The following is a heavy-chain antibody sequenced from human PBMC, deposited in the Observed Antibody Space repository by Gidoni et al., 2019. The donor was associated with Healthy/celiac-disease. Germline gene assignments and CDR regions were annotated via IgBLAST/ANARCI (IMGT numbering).Heavy chain of an antibody. V-gene: IGHV1-69*01. D-gene: IGHD3-22*01. J-gene: IGHJ3*02. CDR1: GGTFGCYA. CDR2: RVPICGTA. Sequence: QVQLEESGAEVKEPGSPVRVSWRASGGTFGCYASSWVRQAPGQGLEWLGGRVPICGTANYAQKFQGRVTITADESTSTAYMELSSLRSEDTAVYYCARSSPHDYDSSGIAFDIWGQGTMVTVSS. CDR3: ARSSPHDYDSSGIAFDI.